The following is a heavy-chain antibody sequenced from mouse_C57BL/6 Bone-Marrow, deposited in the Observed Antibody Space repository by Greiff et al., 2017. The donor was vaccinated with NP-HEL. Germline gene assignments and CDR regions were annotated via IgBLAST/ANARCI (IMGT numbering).Heavy chain of an antibody. CDR3: ARHGWLLRLFAY. Sequence: EVQRVESGGDLAKPGGSLKLSCAASGFTFSSYGMSWVRQTPDKRLEWVATISSGGSYTYYPDSVKGRFTISRDNAKTTLYLQLSSLKSEDTAMYYCARHGWLLRLFAYWGQGTLVTVSA. CDR1: GFTFSSYG. D-gene: IGHD2-3*01. CDR2: ISSGGSYT. V-gene: IGHV5-6*01. J-gene: IGHJ3*01.